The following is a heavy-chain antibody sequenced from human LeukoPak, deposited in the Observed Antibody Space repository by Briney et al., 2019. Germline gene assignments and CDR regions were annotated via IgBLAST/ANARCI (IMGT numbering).Heavy chain of an antibody. Sequence: SETLSLTCTVSGGSLSSSSFSLAWIRQPPGKGLEWIRSINNSGSTSPNPSLKSRVSIFVHTSQNQFSLKLSAVTAADTAMYYCARGHYDFSTGSYTGGFYYFDSWGQGTLVTVS. CDR1: GGSLSSSSFS. D-gene: IGHD3-3*01. J-gene: IGHJ4*02. V-gene: IGHV4-39*01. CDR2: INNSGST. CDR3: ARGHYDFSTGSYTGGFYYFDS.